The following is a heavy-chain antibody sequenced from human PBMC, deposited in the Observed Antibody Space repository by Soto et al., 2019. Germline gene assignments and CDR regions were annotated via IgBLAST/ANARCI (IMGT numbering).Heavy chain of an antibody. CDR3: ARAKKVSGSDY. J-gene: IGHJ4*02. V-gene: IGHV4-59*01. CDR1: GGSISSYY. Sequence: SETLSLTCTVSGGSISSYYWSWFRQPPGKGLEWIGYIYYSGSTNYNPSLKSRVTISVDTSKNQFSLKLSSVTAADTAVYYCARAKKVSGSDYWGQGTLVTVSS. D-gene: IGHD6-19*01. CDR2: IYYSGST.